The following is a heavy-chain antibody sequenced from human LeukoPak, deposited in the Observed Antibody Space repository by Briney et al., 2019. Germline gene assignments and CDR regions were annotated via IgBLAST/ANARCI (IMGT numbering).Heavy chain of an antibody. CDR1: GFTFSNYA. Sequence: HPGGTLRLSCAASGFTFSNYAISWVRQAPGKGLEWVGFIRSRVYGGTTEYAASVKDRFTISRDDSKSIAYLQMNSLKTEDTAVYYCARKEVMVTFGGVTYYHYYYMDVWGKGTTVTISS. D-gene: IGHD3-16*01. CDR3: ARKEVMVTFGGVTYYHYYYMDV. CDR2: IRSRVYGGTT. V-gene: IGHV3-49*04. J-gene: IGHJ6*03.